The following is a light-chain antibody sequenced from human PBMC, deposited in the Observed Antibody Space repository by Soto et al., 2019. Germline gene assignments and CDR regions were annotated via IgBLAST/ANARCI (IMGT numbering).Light chain of an antibody. CDR2: GNS. CDR3: QSSDSILSVV. V-gene: IGLV1-40*01. CDR1: SSNIGAGYD. Sequence: QSVLTQPPSVSGAPGQRVTISCTGSSSNIGAGYDVHWYQQLPGTAPKLLIYGNSNRPSGVPDRFSGSKSGTSASLAITGLQAEDEAAYYCQSSDSILSVVFGVGTKLAVL. J-gene: IGLJ2*01.